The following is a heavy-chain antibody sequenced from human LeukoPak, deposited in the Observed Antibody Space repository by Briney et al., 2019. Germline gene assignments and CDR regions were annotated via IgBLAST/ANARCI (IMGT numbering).Heavy chain of an antibody. CDR1: GCTFTGYY. J-gene: IGHJ4*02. D-gene: IGHD2-15*01. Sequence: ASVKVSCKASGCTFTGYYMHWVRQAPGQGLEWMGWINPNSGGTNYAQKFQGRVTMTRDTSISTAYMELSRLRSDDTAVYYCARGGRYCSGGSCYQDYWGQGTLVTVSS. CDR3: ARGGRYCSGGSCYQDY. V-gene: IGHV1-2*02. CDR2: INPNSGGT.